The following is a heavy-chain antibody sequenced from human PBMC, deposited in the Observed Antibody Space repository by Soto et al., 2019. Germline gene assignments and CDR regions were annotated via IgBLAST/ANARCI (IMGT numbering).Heavy chain of an antibody. D-gene: IGHD3-22*01. J-gene: IGHJ1*01. CDR1: GGSVSSGVYY. CDR3: AREFAVYYDSSGAFQH. V-gene: IGHV4-61*08. CDR2: IYYSGST. Sequence: PSETLSLTCSVSGGSVSSGVYYWSWIRQPPGKGLELIGYIYYSGSTNYNPSLKSRVTISVDTSKNQFSLKLSSVTAADTAVYYCAREFAVYYDSSGAFQHWGQGTLVTVSS.